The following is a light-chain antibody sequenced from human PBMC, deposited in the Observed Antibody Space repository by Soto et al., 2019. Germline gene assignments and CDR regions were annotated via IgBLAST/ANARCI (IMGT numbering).Light chain of an antibody. V-gene: IGKV3-20*01. CDR2: GAS. Sequence: EIVMTQSPATLSVSPGEGATLSCRASQSVDSNVAWYQQKPGQAPRLLIYGASSRATGIPDRFSGSGSGTDFTLTISRLEPEDFAVYYCQQFSSYPLTFGGGTKVDIK. CDR1: QSVDSN. CDR3: QQFSSYPLT. J-gene: IGKJ4*01.